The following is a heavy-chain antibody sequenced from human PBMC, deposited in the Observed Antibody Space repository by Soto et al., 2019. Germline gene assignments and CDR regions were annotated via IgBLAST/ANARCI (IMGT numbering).Heavy chain of an antibody. J-gene: IGHJ5*02. V-gene: IGHV4-39*01. D-gene: IGHD6-25*01. CDR2: MYYSGTT. Sequence: PSETLSLTCTVSGGSISSSDFYWGWLRQTPGKGLEFIGSMYYSGTTYYNPSLKSRVTISVDTSKNQFTLKLISVTAADTAVYYCAVVDSTGNWFDPWGEGALVTGSS. CDR1: GGSISSSDFY. CDR3: AVVDSTGNWFDP.